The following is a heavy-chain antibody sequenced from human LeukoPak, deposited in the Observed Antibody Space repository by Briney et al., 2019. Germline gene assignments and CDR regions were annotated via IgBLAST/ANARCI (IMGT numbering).Heavy chain of an antibody. CDR2: IYHSGTT. Sequence: SETLSLTCTVSGGSISSYYWSWIRQPPGKGLEWIGSIYHSGTTYYNPSLKSRVTISVDTSKNQFSLKLNSVTAADAAIYYCARADIAVAGTNFDYWGQGTLVTVSS. CDR3: ARADIAVAGTNFDY. J-gene: IGHJ4*02. CDR1: GGSISSYY. V-gene: IGHV4-59*08. D-gene: IGHD6-19*01.